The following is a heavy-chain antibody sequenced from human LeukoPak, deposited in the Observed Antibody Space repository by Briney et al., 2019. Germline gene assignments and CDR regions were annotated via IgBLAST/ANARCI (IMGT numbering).Heavy chain of an antibody. J-gene: IGHJ6*03. CDR3: TRDGGTSGSYSRYYYYYYMDV. D-gene: IGHD1-26*01. CDR1: GFTFGDYA. V-gene: IGHV3-49*03. Sequence: PGGSLRLSCTASGFTFGDYAMSWFRQAPGKGLEWVGFIRSKAYGGTTEYAASVKGRFTISRDDSKSIAYLQMNSLKTEDTAVYYCTRDGGTSGSYSRYYYYYYMDVWGKGTTVTVSS. CDR2: IRSKAYGGTT.